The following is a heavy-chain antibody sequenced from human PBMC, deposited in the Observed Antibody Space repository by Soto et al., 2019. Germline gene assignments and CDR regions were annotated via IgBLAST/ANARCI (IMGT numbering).Heavy chain of an antibody. Sequence: GASVKVSCKASGVTFSTFGISCVRQAPGQGLEWMGGIIPFFGTAKYSQKFEDRISITADESTNTVYMDLRSLTSEDTAIYYCARSAPMDAGDKYYYDFWGQGALVTVSS. CDR1: GVTFSTFG. D-gene: IGHD3-16*01. V-gene: IGHV1-69*13. CDR3: ARSAPMDAGDKYYYDF. CDR2: IIPFFGTA. J-gene: IGHJ4*02.